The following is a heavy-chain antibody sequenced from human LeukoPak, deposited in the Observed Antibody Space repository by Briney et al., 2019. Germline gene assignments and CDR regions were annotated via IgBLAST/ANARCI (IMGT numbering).Heavy chain of an antibody. CDR3: ASDRSLIASLYYFDN. Sequence: PGGSLRLSCAASGFTFSSYSMNWVRQAPGKGLEWVSSISSSSSYIYYADSVKGRFTISRDNAKNSLYLQMNSLRAEDTAVYYCASDRSLIASLYYFDNWGQGTLVTVSS. D-gene: IGHD3-22*01. CDR1: GFTFSSYS. J-gene: IGHJ4*02. CDR2: ISSSSSYI. V-gene: IGHV3-21*01.